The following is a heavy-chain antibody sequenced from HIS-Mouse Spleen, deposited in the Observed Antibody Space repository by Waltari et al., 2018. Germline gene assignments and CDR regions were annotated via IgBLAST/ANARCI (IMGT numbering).Heavy chain of an antibody. D-gene: IGHD6-13*01. CDR2: ISWNSGGI. Sequence: EVQLVESGGGLVQPGRSLRLSCAASGFTFDDYAMHWVRQAPGKGLEWVSGISWNSGGIGYADSGKGRFTISRDNAKNSLYLQMNSLRAEDTALYYCAKARTGYSSSWYDAFDIWGQGTMVTVSS. J-gene: IGHJ3*02. CDR3: AKARTGYSSSWYDAFDI. V-gene: IGHV3-9*01. CDR1: GFTFDDYA.